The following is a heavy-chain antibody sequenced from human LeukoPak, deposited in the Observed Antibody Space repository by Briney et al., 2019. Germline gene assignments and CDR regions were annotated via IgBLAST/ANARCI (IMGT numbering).Heavy chain of an antibody. D-gene: IGHD2-15*01. V-gene: IGHV4-34*01. J-gene: IGHJ4*02. CDR3: ASIELNCSGGSCYPVDY. CDR1: GGSFSGYY. Sequence: KPSETLSLTCAVYGGSFSGYYWSWIRQPPGKGLEWIGEINHSGSTNYNPSLKSRVTISVDTSKNQFSLKLSSVTAADMAVYYCASIELNCSGGSCYPVDYWGQGTLVTVSS. CDR2: INHSGST.